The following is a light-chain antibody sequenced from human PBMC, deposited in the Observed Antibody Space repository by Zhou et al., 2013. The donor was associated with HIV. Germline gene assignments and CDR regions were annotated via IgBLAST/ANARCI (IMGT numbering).Light chain of an antibody. CDR2: GIS. CDR3: QQYGSSPIT. CDR1: QSVSSSY. J-gene: IGKJ5*01. V-gene: IGKV3-20*01. Sequence: EIVLTQSPGTLSLSPGERATLSCRASQSVSSSYLAWYQQKPGQAPRLLIYGISSRATGIPDRFSGSGSGTDFTLTISRLEPEDFAVYYCQQYGSSPITFGQGHDW.